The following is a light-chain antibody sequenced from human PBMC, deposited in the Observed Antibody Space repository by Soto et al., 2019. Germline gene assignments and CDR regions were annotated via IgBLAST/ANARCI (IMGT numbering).Light chain of an antibody. J-gene: IGKJ3*01. Sequence: DIQMTQSASSLSASVGDRVTITCRASESISSFLNWYQQKPGKAPKLLIYAASSLQSGVPSRFSGSGSGTDFTLTISSLQPEDFATYYCQQSYSVLRTFGPGTKVVIK. CDR3: QQSYSVLRT. V-gene: IGKV1-39*01. CDR2: AAS. CDR1: ESISSF.